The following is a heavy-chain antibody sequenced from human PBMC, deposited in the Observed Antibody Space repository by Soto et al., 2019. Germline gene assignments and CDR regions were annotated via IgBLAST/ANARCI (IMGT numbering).Heavy chain of an antibody. D-gene: IGHD5-18*01. V-gene: IGHV3-7*01. J-gene: IGHJ4*02. CDR1: EFSFISYW. CDR3: ARVGRYGWDFDH. CDR2: INEDGSQK. Sequence: PGGSLRLSCAASEFSFISYWMTWVRQAPGKGLEWVALINEDGSQKYYVGSVKGRFIISRDNAKDSVYMQMDSLRAGDTAVYFCARVGRYGWDFDHWGQGTLVTVSS.